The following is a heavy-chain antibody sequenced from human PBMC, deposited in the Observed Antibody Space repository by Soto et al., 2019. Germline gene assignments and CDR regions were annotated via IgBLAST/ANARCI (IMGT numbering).Heavy chain of an antibody. J-gene: IGHJ4*02. V-gene: IGHV1-2*02. D-gene: IGHD3-22*01. Sequence: ASVKVSCKASGYTFTGYFMHWVRQAPGQGLEWMGWINPNSGDTNYAQKFQGRVTMTRDMSINTAYMELRRLTSDDTAVYYCARVRTYYDSSGSLDYWGQGSLVTVSS. CDR1: GYTFTGYF. CDR3: ARVRTYYDSSGSLDY. CDR2: INPNSGDT.